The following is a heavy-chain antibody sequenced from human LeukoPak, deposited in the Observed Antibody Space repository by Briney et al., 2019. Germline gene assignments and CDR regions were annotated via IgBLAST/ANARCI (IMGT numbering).Heavy chain of an antibody. CDR2: IYYSGST. J-gene: IGHJ5*02. Sequence: PSETLSLTCTVSVGSISSGDYYWGWIRQPPGKGLEWVGYIYYSGSTYYNPSLKSRVTISVDTSKNQFSLKLSSVTAADTAVYYCARVLNWFDPWGQGTLVTVSS. D-gene: IGHD2/OR15-2a*01. CDR3: ARVLNWFDP. CDR1: VGSISSGDYY. V-gene: IGHV4-30-4*01.